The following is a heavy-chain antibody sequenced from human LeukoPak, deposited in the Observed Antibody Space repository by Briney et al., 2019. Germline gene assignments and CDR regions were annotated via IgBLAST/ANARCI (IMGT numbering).Heavy chain of an antibody. CDR3: ARAADSSSWTHFDY. J-gene: IGHJ4*02. D-gene: IGHD6-13*01. CDR2: IIPIFGTA. V-gene: IGHV1-69*05. Sequence: ASVKVSCKASGGTISSYAISWVRQAPGQGLEWMGGIIPIFGTANYAQKFQGRVTITTDESTSTAYMELSSLRSEDTAVYYCARAADSSSWTHFDYWGQGTLVTVSS. CDR1: GGTISSYA.